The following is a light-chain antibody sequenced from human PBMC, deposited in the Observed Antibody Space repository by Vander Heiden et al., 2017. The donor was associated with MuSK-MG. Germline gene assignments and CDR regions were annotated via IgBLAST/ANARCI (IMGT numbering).Light chain of an antibody. CDR3: QQSDSTPWT. J-gene: IGKJ1*01. CDR2: AAS. Sequence: DIQMTQSPSSLSASVGDRVTITCRASQSITSFLNWYHQKPGKAPRLLIYAASSLQSGVPSRFSGRGSGTDFTLTISRLQPEDFAIYYCQQSDSTPWTFGQGTKVXIK. V-gene: IGKV1-39*01. CDR1: QSITSF.